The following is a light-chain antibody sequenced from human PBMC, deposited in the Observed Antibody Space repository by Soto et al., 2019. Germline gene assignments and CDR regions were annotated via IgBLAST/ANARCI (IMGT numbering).Light chain of an antibody. CDR2: EVS. V-gene: IGLV2-14*03. CDR1: SNDVGTFNY. J-gene: IGLJ1*01. Sequence: QSVLAQPASVSGSPGQSVTISCTGTSNDVGTFNYVFWYQQHPGKVPKLMIYEVSNRPSGVSNRFSGSKSGNTASLTISGLQAEDEADYFCSSYTSDSLYVFGTGTKVTVL. CDR3: SSYTSDSLYV.